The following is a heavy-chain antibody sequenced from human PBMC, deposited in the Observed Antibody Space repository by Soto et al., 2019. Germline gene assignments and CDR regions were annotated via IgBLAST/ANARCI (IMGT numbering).Heavy chain of an antibody. Sequence: SETLSLTCTVSCGSISRFYWSWIRQPPGKGLEWIGYIYYSGSTNYNPSPKSRVTISVDTSKNQFSLKLSSVTATDTAVYYCARDFGWNHETATWGQGTLVTVSS. CDR1: CGSISRFY. D-gene: IGHD3-9*01. V-gene: IGHV4-59*01. CDR3: ARDFGWNHETAT. J-gene: IGHJ1*01. CDR2: IYYSGST.